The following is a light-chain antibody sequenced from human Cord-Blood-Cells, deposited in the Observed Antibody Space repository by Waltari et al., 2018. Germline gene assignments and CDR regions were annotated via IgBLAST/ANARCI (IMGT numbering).Light chain of an antibody. V-gene: IGLV2-23*01. CDR3: CSYAGSSTLV. J-gene: IGLJ3*02. CDR1: SSDVGSYNL. CDR2: EGS. Sequence: QSALTQPASVSGSPGQSITISCTGTSSDVGSYNLVSWYQQHPCKAPNLMIYEGSKRPSVVSNRFSGSKSGNTASLTISGLQAEDEADYYCCSYAGSSTLVFGGGTKLTVL.